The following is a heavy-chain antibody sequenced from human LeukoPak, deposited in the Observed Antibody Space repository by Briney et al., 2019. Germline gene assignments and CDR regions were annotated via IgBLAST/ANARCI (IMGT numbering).Heavy chain of an antibody. D-gene: IGHD5-24*01. CDR3: AREDGYNFRVIDY. CDR1: GVSISSYY. J-gene: IGHJ4*02. V-gene: IGHV4-59*01. CDR2: VYYSGST. Sequence: SETLSLTCTVSGVSISSYYWTWIRQPPGKGLEWIGYVYYSGSTNYNPSLKSRVSTSVDTSKNQFSLILSSVTATDTAVYYCAREDGYNFRVIDYWGQGTLVTVSP.